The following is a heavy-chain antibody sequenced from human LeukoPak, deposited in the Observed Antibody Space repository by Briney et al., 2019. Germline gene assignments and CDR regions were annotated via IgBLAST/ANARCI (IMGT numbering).Heavy chain of an antibody. CDR3: ARAGDIGQYNWFDP. J-gene: IGHJ5*02. Sequence: GGSLRLSCAASGFTFDDYGMSWVRQAPGKGLEWVSGINWNGGSTGYADSVKGRFTISRDNAKNSLYLQMNSLRAEDTAVYYCARAGDIGQYNWFDPWGQGTLVTVSS. CDR1: GFTFDDYG. V-gene: IGHV3-20*04. D-gene: IGHD3-10*01. CDR2: INWNGGST.